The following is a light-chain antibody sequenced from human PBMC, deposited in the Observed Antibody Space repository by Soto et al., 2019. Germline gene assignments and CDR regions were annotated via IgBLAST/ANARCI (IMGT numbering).Light chain of an antibody. CDR2: AST. Sequence: QSVLTQPPSVSGAPGQRVTISCTGSSSNIGAGYDVHWYQQLPGTAPKLVIYASTNRPSGVPDRFSGSKSDTSASLAITGLQIDDEADYYCQSYDTGLTGHVLFGGGTKVTVL. CDR1: SSNIGAGYD. J-gene: IGLJ2*01. V-gene: IGLV1-40*01. CDR3: QSYDTGLTGHVL.